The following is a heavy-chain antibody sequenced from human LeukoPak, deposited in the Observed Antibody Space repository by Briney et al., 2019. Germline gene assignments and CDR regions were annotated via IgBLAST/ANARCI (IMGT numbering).Heavy chain of an antibody. V-gene: IGHV4-30-4*01. Sequence: PSETLSLTCTVSGGSISSGDYYWSWIRQPPGKGLEWIGYIYYSGSTYYNPSLKSRVTISVDTSKNKFSLKLSSVTAADTAVYYCARVRCSSTSCYKIGYWGQGTLVTVSS. D-gene: IGHD2-2*02. CDR2: IYYSGST. CDR3: ARVRCSSTSCYKIGY. CDR1: GGSISSGDYY. J-gene: IGHJ4*02.